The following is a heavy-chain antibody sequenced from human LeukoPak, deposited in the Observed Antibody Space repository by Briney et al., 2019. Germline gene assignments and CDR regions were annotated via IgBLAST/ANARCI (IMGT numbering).Heavy chain of an antibody. J-gene: IGHJ3*02. V-gene: IGHV3-21*01. Sequence: GGSLRLSCAASGFTFSSYSMNWVRQAPGKGLEWVSSISSSSSYIYYADSVKGRFTISRDNAKNSLYLQMNSLRAEDTAVYYCARDRHYYDSSGYYYDDAFDIWGQGTMVTVSS. CDR3: ARDRHYYDSSGYYYDDAFDI. CDR1: GFTFSSYS. D-gene: IGHD3-22*01. CDR2: ISSSSSYI.